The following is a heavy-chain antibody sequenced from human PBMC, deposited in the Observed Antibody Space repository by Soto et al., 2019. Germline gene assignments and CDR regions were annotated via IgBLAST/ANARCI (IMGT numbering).Heavy chain of an antibody. V-gene: IGHV3-64*01. CDR2: ISSNGSTT. J-gene: IGHJ4*02. Sequence: GGSLRLSCAASGFTFSTYPMHWVRQAPGKGLQYVSVISSNGSTTYYANSVKGRFTISRDNSKNTLYLQMGSLRAEDMAVYYCARDLNYGLFDYWGQGTLVTVSS. D-gene: IGHD4-17*01. CDR1: GFTFSTYP. CDR3: ARDLNYGLFDY.